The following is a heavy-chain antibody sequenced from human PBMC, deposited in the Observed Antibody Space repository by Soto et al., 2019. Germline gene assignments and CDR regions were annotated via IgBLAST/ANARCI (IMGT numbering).Heavy chain of an antibody. V-gene: IGHV3-21*01. CDR2: ISSSSSYI. Sequence: GGSLRLSCAASGFTFSSYSMNWVRQAPGKVLEWVSSISSSSSYIYYADSVKGRFTISRDNAKNSLYLQMNSLRAEDTAVYYCARVLNYDSSGYYFDYWGQGTLVTVSS. J-gene: IGHJ4*02. CDR3: ARVLNYDSSGYYFDY. D-gene: IGHD3-22*01. CDR1: GFTFSSYS.